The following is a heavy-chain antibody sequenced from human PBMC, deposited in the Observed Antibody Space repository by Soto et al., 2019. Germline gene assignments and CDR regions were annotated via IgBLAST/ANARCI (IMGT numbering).Heavy chain of an antibody. V-gene: IGHV1-46*01. CDR2: INPSGGST. D-gene: IGHD2-15*01. CDR3: ARELVVAAVDYYYYYGMDG. Sequence: ASVKVSCKASGYTFTSYYMHWVRQAPGQGLEWMGIINPSGGSTSYAQKFQGRVTMTRDTSTSTVYMELSSLRSEDTAVYYCARELVVAAVDYYYYYGMDGWGQGTTVTVSS. CDR1: GYTFTSYY. J-gene: IGHJ6*02.